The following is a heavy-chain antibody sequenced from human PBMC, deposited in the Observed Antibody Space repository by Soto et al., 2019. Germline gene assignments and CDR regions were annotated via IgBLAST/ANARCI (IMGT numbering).Heavy chain of an antibody. D-gene: IGHD1-26*01. CDR2: ISGIGGST. CDR1: GFTFSSYA. CDR3: AKVMGATRNAFDI. V-gene: IGHV3-23*01. Sequence: GGSLRLSCAASGFTFSSYAMSWVRQAPGKGLEWVSAISGIGGSTYYADSVKGRFTISRDNSKNTLYLQMNSLRAEDTAVYYCAKVMGATRNAFDIWGQGTMVTVSS. J-gene: IGHJ3*02.